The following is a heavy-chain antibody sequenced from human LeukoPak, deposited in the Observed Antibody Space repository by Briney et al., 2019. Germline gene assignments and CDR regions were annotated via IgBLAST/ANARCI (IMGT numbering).Heavy chain of an antibody. D-gene: IGHD3-16*01. CDR1: GGTVSSYA. Sequence: GASVKVSCKASGGTVSSYAISWVRQAPGQGLEWTGGIIPIFGTANYAQKFQGRVTITADESTSTAYMELSSLRSEDTAVYYCARVRYRLAETYIDYWGQGTLVTVSS. CDR3: ARVRYRLAETYIDY. V-gene: IGHV1-69*13. J-gene: IGHJ4*02. CDR2: IIPIFGTA.